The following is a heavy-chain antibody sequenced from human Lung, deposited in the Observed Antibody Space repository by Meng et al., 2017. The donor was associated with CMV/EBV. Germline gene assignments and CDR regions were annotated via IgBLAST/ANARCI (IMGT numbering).Heavy chain of an antibody. D-gene: IGHD1-7*01. CDR2: LWYDGSNT. Sequence: SCAASGFTFSNFGMHRVRQAPGRGLEWVALLWYDGSNTNYADSVKGRFTISRDNSKNTVYLQMNSLRVEDTAVYYCAKDMRDFGELLEYWGQGTLVTVSS. J-gene: IGHJ4*02. CDR3: AKDMRDFGELLEY. V-gene: IGHV3-33*06. CDR1: GFTFSNFG.